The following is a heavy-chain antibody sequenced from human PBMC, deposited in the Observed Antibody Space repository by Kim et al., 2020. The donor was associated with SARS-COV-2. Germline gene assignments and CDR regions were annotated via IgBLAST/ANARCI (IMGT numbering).Heavy chain of an antibody. CDR3: ARDLHDSSGYYYRNYYYYYYGMDV. D-gene: IGHD3-22*01. J-gene: IGHJ6*02. V-gene: IGHV3-48*03. CDR1: GFTFSSYE. CDR2: ISSSGSTI. Sequence: GGSLRLSCAASGFTFSSYEMNWVRQAPGKGLEWVSYISSSGSTIYYADSVKGRFTISRDNAKNSLYLQMNSLRAEDTAVYYCARDLHDSSGYYYRNYYYYYYGMDVWGQGTTVTVSS.